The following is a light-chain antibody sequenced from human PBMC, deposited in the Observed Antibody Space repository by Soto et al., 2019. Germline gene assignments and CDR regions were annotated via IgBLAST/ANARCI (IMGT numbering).Light chain of an antibody. CDR1: QDISRY. CDR2: AAS. J-gene: IGKJ2*01. Sequence: DIQLTQSPSFLSASVGDRVSITCRASQDISRYLAWYQQKPGKAPKLLIYAASTLQSGVPSRFSGSGSGTEFTLTISSLQPEDCATYYCQQLNYYPRTFGQGTKLEIK. CDR3: QQLNYYPRT. V-gene: IGKV1-9*01.